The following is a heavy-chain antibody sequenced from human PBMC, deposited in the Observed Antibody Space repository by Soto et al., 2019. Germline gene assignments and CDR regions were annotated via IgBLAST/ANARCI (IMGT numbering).Heavy chain of an antibody. V-gene: IGHV4-30-2*01. D-gene: IGHD2-21*02. CDR3: ARVAYCGGDCYRGFDP. J-gene: IGHJ5*02. CDR2: IYHSGST. CDR1: GGSISSGGHS. Sequence: PSETLSVTCAVSGGSISSGGHSWSWIRQPPGKGLEWIGYIYHSGSTYYNPSLKSRVTISVDRSKNQFSLKLSSVTAADTAVYYCARVAYCGGDCYRGFDPWGQGTLVTVSS.